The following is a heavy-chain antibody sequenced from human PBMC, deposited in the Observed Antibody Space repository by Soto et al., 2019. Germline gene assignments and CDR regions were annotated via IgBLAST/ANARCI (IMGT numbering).Heavy chain of an antibody. V-gene: IGHV2-5*02. CDR3: ALSIAAGPLDT. CDR1: GFSLSTSGVG. CDR2: VYWDDDK. D-gene: IGHD6-13*01. Sequence: QITLNESGPTLVKPTQTLTLTCTFSGFSLSTSGVGVAWIRQPPGKALEWLALVYWDDDKRYNLYLKSRLTITKDTSRNQVVLTMTNMDPVDTATYYCALSIAAGPLDTWGQGTLVTVSS. J-gene: IGHJ5*02.